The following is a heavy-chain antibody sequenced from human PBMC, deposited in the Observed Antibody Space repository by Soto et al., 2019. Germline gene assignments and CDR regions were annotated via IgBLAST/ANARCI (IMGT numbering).Heavy chain of an antibody. D-gene: IGHD2-2*02. CDR3: ARRGYCSSTSCYTTDILPNYYYGMDV. Sequence: QVQLVQSGAEVKKPGASVKVSCKASGYTFTSYAMHWVRQAPGQRLEWMGWINAGNGNTKYSQKFQGRVTITRDTSASTAYMELSSLRSEDTAVYYCARRGYCSSTSCYTTDILPNYYYGMDVWGQGTTVTVSS. CDR2: INAGNGNT. V-gene: IGHV1-3*01. J-gene: IGHJ6*02. CDR1: GYTFTSYA.